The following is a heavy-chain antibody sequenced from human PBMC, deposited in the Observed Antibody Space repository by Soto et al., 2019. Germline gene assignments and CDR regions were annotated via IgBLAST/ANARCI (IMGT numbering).Heavy chain of an antibody. CDR3: ARGGVVVPAAHLDYYYYYYMDV. Sequence: GASVKVSCKASGYTFTSYGISWVRQAPGQGLERMGWISAYNGNTNYAQKLQGRVTMTTDTSTSTAYMELRSLRSDDTAVYYCARGGVVVPAAHLDYYYYYYMDVWGKGTTVTVSS. CDR1: GYTFTSYG. CDR2: ISAYNGNT. V-gene: IGHV1-18*01. D-gene: IGHD2-2*01. J-gene: IGHJ6*03.